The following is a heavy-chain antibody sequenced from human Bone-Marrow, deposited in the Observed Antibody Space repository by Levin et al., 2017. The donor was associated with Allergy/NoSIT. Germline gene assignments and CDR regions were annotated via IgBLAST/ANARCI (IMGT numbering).Heavy chain of an antibody. D-gene: IGHD1-1*01. J-gene: IGHJ4*02. Sequence: SETLSLTCDVSGDSVSSSHYWTWVRQPPGKGLEWIGEIYPTGGANYNPPFMSRVIVSLDKSRNQFSLTLTYVTAADTAVYFCARDVPGGGFNADYWGPGILVTVSS. CDR1: GDSVSSSHY. CDR3: ARDVPGGGFNADY. CDR2: IYPTGGA. V-gene: IGHV4/OR15-8*03.